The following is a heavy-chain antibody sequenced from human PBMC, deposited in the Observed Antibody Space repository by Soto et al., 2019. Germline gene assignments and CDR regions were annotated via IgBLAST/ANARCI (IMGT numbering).Heavy chain of an antibody. Sequence: QVQLQESGPGLVKPSQTLSLTCTVSGGSINIDNYYWTWIRQHPGKGLEWIGYIYYTGSAYYSPSLKSRVSISVDPSKNQFSLKLSSVTAADTAVYYCARHTVTLIDYWGQGTLVTVSS. V-gene: IGHV4-31*03. J-gene: IGHJ4*02. CDR1: GGSINIDNYY. D-gene: IGHD4-17*01. CDR3: ARHTVTLIDY. CDR2: IYYTGSA.